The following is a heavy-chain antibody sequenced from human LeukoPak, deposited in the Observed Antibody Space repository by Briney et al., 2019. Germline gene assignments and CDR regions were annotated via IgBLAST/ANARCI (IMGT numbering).Heavy chain of an antibody. CDR1: GHTFTGYY. D-gene: IGHD2-8*01. Sequence: GASVKVSCKASGHTFTGYYMHWVRQAPGQGLEWMGWINPNSGGTNYAQKFQGRVTMTRDTSISTAYMELSRLRSDDTAVYYCARGGGWGYCTNGVCQGDFDYWGQGTLVTVSS. J-gene: IGHJ4*02. CDR2: INPNSGGT. CDR3: ARGGGWGYCTNGVCQGDFDY. V-gene: IGHV1-2*02.